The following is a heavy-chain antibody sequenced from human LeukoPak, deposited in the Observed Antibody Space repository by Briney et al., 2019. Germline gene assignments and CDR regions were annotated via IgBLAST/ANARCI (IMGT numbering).Heavy chain of an antibody. V-gene: IGHV4-39*07. Sequence: PSETLSLTCTVFGDSIISSSHYWGWIRQPPGKGLEWIGSIYYSGSTHFNPSLQSRVTMSVDASKNQFSLKLTSVTAADTAVYYCARESIGARVDYWGQGTLVTVSS. CDR2: IYYSGST. J-gene: IGHJ4*02. CDR1: GDSIISSSHY. CDR3: ARESIGARVDY. D-gene: IGHD2-15*01.